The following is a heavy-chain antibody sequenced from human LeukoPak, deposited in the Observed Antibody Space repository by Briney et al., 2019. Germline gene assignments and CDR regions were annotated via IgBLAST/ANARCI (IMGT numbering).Heavy chain of an antibody. D-gene: IGHD3-10*01. V-gene: IGHV4-38-2*02. CDR3: AKASAGRD. Sequence: PSETLSLTCTVSGYSISSGYYWGWIRQPPGKGLEWIGSIYHSGSTYYNPSLKSRVTISVDTSKNQFSLKLSSVTAADTAVYYCAKASAGRDWGQGTLVTVSS. CDR2: IYHSGST. J-gene: IGHJ4*02. CDR1: GYSISSGYY.